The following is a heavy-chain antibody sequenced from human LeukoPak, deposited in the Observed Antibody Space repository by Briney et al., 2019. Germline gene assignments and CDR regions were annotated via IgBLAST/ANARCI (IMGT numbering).Heavy chain of an antibody. CDR1: GGSLSSYY. J-gene: IGHJ3*02. CDR2: IYYSGST. CDR3: ARDQYYYDSSGYYYDAFDI. Sequence: PSETLSLTCTVSGGSLSSYYWSWIRQPPGKGLEWIGYIYYSGSTNYNPSLKSRVTISVDTSKNQFSLKLSSVTAADTAVYYRARDQYYYDSSGYYYDAFDIWGQGTMVTVSS. V-gene: IGHV4-59*01. D-gene: IGHD3-22*01.